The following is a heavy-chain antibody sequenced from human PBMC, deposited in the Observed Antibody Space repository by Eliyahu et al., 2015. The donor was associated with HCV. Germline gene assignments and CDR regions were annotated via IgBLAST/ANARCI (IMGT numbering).Heavy chain of an antibody. Sequence: QVLLVQSGAEVKTPGASVKISCKASGSSFSDYVMHWVRQVPGQGLDWMGYINVGTGYTRFSETYRDRVIFTRDTAATTVFMELASLKSEDAATYFCAHDEFDYWGQGTQVTVSS. V-gene: IGHV1-3*01. CDR3: AHDEFDY. CDR1: GSSFSDYV. J-gene: IGHJ4*02. D-gene: IGHD3-3*01. CDR2: INVGTGYT.